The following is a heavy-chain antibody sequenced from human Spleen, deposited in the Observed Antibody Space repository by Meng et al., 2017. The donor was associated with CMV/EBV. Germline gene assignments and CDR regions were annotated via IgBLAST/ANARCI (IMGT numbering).Heavy chain of an antibody. CDR1: GFTFSSYE. Sequence: GGSLRLSCAASGFTFSSYEMNWVRQAPGKGLEWVSYISSSGTDMYYADSVRGRFTISRDDATNSLYLQMNSLRAEDTAVYYCARDRPLYFFDYWGQGVLVTVSS. J-gene: IGHJ4*02. V-gene: IGHV3-48*03. CDR2: ISSSGTDM. CDR3: ARDRPLYFFDY.